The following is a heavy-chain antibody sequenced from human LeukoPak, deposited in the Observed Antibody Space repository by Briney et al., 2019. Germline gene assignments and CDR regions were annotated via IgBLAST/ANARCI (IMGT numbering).Heavy chain of an antibody. CDR3: VRDFYESSGSTYYFDY. D-gene: IGHD3-22*01. V-gene: IGHV3-72*01. CDR1: GFTFSDLY. Sequence: PGGSLRLSCAASGFTFSDLYMDWVRQAPGKGLEWVGRTRNKPNSYTTEYAASVKGRFTISRADSKNSMFLQMNSLKTEDTAVYYCVRDFYESSGSTYYFDYWGQGTLVTVSS. J-gene: IGHJ4*02. CDR2: TRNKPNSYTT.